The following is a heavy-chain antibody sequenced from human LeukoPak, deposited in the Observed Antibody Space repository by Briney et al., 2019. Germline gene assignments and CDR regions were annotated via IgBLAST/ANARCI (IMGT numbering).Heavy chain of an antibody. Sequence: GGSLRLSCAASGFTFSSYWMSWVRQAPGKGLEWVVNIKQDGSEEYYVESVKGRFTISRDNAKNSLYLQMNSLRAEDTAVYYCARVSMATISFDYWGQGTLVTVSS. CDR2: IKQDGSEE. CDR1: GFTFSSYW. V-gene: IGHV3-7*01. J-gene: IGHJ4*02. D-gene: IGHD5-24*01. CDR3: ARVSMATISFDY.